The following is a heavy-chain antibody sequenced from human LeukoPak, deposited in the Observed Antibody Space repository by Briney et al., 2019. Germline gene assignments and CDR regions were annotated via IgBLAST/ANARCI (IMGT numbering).Heavy chain of an antibody. V-gene: IGHV1-46*01. CDR3: AREGYSFRGYYYYGMDV. CDR1: GYTFTSYY. D-gene: IGHD2-15*01. CDR2: INPSGGST. J-gene: IGHJ6*02. Sequence: ASVKVSCKASGYTFTSYYMHWVRQAPGQGLEWMGIINPSGGSTSYAQKLQGRVTMTRDTSTSTVYMELSSLRSEDTAVYYCAREGYSFRGYYYYGMDVWGQGTTVTVSS.